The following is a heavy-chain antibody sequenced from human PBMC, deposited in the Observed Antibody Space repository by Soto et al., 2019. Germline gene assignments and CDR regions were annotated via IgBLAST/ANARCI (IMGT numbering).Heavy chain of an antibody. CDR2: IGFRGDGT. CDR1: GFPFSSYT. D-gene: IGHD6-6*01. Sequence: PVGSRRLSCAASGFPFSSYTMSWVRHVPDKGLEWISAIGFRGDGTDYADSVKGRFTISRDNSKNTLYLQMNSLRADDTAVYYCARKFSSSSFYLDFWGQGTLVTVSS. V-gene: IGHV3-23*01. J-gene: IGHJ4*02. CDR3: ARKFSSSSFYLDF.